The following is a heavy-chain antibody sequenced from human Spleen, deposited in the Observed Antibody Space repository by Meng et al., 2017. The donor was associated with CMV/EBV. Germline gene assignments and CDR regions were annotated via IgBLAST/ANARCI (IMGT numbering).Heavy chain of an antibody. CDR3: ARIRQTWCLYDAFDI. CDR1: GFTFSNYA. D-gene: IGHD2-8*01. V-gene: IGHV3-30-3*01. Sequence: GESLKISCAASGFTFSNYAMHWVRQAPNRGLEWVAVISFDGNNRHYADSVRGRFTISRDNSKNTLYLQMNSLRAEDTAVFYCARIRQTWCLYDAFDIWGQETMVTVSS. J-gene: IGHJ3*02. CDR2: ISFDGNNR.